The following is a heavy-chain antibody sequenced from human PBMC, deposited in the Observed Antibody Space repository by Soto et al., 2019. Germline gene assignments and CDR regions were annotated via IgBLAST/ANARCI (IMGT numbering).Heavy chain of an antibody. J-gene: IGHJ4*02. D-gene: IGHD1-26*01. CDR1: VASTVSHSH. CDR3: ALALGPTTGLDY. Sequence: QVQLQESGPGLVKPSQTLSLTCSVSVASTVSHSHWTWIRQPPGKGLEWMGYIFNSGTTFYNPSLTSRLSISMDTSGNHFSLELRSVTAADTAVYYCALALGPTTGLDYWGQVTLVTVSS. V-gene: IGHV4-31*02. CDR2: IFNSGTT.